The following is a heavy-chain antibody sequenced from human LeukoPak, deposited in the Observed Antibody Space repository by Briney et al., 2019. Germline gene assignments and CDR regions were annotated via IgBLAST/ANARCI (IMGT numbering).Heavy chain of an antibody. V-gene: IGHV4-59*01. CDR3: ARSNRKTQLLTYYYYMDV. J-gene: IGHJ6*03. D-gene: IGHD1-26*01. CDR1: GGSISSYY. Sequence: SETLSLTCTVSGGSISSYYWSWIRQPPGKGLEWFGYIYYSGSTNYNPSLKSRVTISVDTSKNQFSLKLSSVTAADTAVYYCARSNRKTQLLTYYYYMDVWGKGTTVTVSS. CDR2: IYYSGST.